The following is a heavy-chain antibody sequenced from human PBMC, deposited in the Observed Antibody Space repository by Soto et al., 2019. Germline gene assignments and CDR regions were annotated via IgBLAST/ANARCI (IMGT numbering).Heavy chain of an antibody. CDR1: GYTFTIHG. V-gene: IGHV1-18*01. D-gene: IGHD1-26*01. Sequence: GASVKVPCKASGYTFTIHGISWVRQAPGQGLEWMGWISAYNGNTNYAQKLQGRVTMTTDTSTSTAYMELGSLRSDDTAVYYCARVAPNILGATGNFDYWGQGTLVTVSS. CDR2: ISAYNGNT. J-gene: IGHJ4*02. CDR3: ARVAPNILGATGNFDY.